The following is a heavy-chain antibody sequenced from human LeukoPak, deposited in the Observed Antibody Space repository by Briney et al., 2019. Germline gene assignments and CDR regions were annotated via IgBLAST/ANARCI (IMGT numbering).Heavy chain of an antibody. CDR1: GGSISGDY. V-gene: IGHV4-59*08. CDR3: ARHADYYDSSGYFDY. D-gene: IGHD3-22*01. J-gene: IGHJ4*02. Sequence: TSETLSLTCTVSGGSISGDYWSWIRQPPGKGLEWIGYIYYSGSTNYNPSLKSRVTISVDTSKNQFSLKLSSVTAADTAVYYCARHADYYDSSGYFDYWGQGTLVTVSS. CDR2: IYYSGST.